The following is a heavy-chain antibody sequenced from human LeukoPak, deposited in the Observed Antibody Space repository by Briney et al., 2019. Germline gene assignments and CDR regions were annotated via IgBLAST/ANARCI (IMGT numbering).Heavy chain of an antibody. V-gene: IGHV4-59*01. CDR1: GGSFSGYY. CDR3: AREDITGTASYFDY. Sequence: SETLSLTCAVYGGSFSGYYWSWIRQPPGKGLEWIGYTHYSGTTNYNPSLKSRVTISVDTSKNQFSLKLSSVTAADTAVYYCAREDITGTASYFDYWGQGTLVTVSS. J-gene: IGHJ4*02. D-gene: IGHD1-7*01. CDR2: THYSGTT.